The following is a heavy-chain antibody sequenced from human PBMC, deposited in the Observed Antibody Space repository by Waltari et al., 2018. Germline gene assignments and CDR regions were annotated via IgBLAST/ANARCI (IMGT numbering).Heavy chain of an antibody. J-gene: IGHJ5*02. CDR3: ARTSGSYSP. Sequence: QVQLQESGPGLVKPSETLSLTCAVSGYSISSGYYWGWIRQPPGKGLEWIGSIYHSGSTYYNPSLKSRVTISVDTSKNQFSLKLSSVTAADTAVYHCARTSGSYSPWGQGTLVTVSS. D-gene: IGHD1-26*01. CDR1: GYSISSGYY. V-gene: IGHV4-38-2*01. CDR2: IYHSGST.